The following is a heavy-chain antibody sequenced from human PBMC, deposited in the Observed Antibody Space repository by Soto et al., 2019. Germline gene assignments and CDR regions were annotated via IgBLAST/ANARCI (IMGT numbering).Heavy chain of an antibody. CDR3: ARGSGWAYYYDSSGYHLFDY. V-gene: IGHV4-59*01. D-gene: IGHD3-22*01. Sequence: SATLSLTCTVSGGSISSYYWSWIRQPPGKGLEWIGYIYYSGSTNYNPSLKSRVTISVDTSKNQFSLKLSSVTAADTAVYYCARGSGWAYYYDSSGYHLFDYWGQGTLVTVSS. CDR2: IYYSGST. J-gene: IGHJ4*02. CDR1: GGSISSYY.